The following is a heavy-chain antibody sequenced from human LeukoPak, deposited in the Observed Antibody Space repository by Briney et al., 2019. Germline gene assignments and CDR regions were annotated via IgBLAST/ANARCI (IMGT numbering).Heavy chain of an antibody. CDR1: GFTFSSYA. Sequence: PGGSLRLSCAASGFTFSSYAMSWVRQAPGKGLEWVSAISGSGGSTYYADSVKGRFTISRDNSKNTLYLQMSSLRAEDTAVYRCAKGGRITAVLPFDYWGQGTLVTVSS. CDR2: ISGSGGST. J-gene: IGHJ4*02. V-gene: IGHV3-23*01. CDR3: AKGGRITAVLPFDY. D-gene: IGHD6-13*01.